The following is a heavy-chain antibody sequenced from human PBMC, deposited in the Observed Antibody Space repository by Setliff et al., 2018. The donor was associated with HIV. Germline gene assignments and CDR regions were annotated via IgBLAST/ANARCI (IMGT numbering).Heavy chain of an antibody. J-gene: IGHJ4*01. CDR3: ARVPSGAAGLVRAGFYF. D-gene: IGHD6-25*01. Sequence: ASVKVSCKASGYNFFSYGISWVRQAPGQGLEWMGWISTFDGNTDYAQNVQDRVTMTTDTSTSTVYMELRSLRSDDTAVYYCARVPSGAAGLVRAGFYFWGQGTLVTVSS. V-gene: IGHV1-18*01. CDR1: GYNFFSYG. CDR2: ISTFDGNT.